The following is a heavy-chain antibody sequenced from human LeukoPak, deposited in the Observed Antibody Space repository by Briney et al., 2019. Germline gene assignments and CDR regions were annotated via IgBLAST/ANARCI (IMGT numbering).Heavy chain of an antibody. CDR3: AKDLGRYRNNFFDY. CDR2: ISGSGGGT. V-gene: IGHV3-23*01. J-gene: IGHJ4*02. D-gene: IGHD1-26*01. CDR1: GFTFSSIA. Sequence: GGSLRLTCAASGFTFSSIAMSWVRQAPDKGLEWVSTISGSGGGTYYADSVKGRFTISRDDSKNTLYLQMNSLRADDTAVYYCAKDLGRYRNNFFDYWGQGNLVTVSS.